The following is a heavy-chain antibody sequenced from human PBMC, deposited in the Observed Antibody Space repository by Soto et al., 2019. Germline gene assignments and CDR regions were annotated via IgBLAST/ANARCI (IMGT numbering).Heavy chain of an antibody. D-gene: IGHD1-26*01. CDR3: ATQEVGGSYVYTFDP. V-gene: IGHV4-39*01. J-gene: IGHJ5*02. Sequence: QLHLRESGPGLVKPSETLSLTCTVSGGSITSSSYYWGWIRQPPGKGLEWIGSIYYSGSTYYNPSLKIRVTISVDTSKHQFSLKLSSVTAADTAVYSCATQEVGGSYVYTFDPWGQGTLVTVSS. CDR2: IYYSGST. CDR1: GGSITSSSYY.